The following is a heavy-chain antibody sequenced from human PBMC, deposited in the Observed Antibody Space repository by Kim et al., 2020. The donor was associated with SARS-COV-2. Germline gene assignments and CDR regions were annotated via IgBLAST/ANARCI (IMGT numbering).Heavy chain of an antibody. CDR3: AKSGQLDN. Sequence: GGSLRLSCAASGFTFSSYAMSWVRQAPGKGLEWVSSITDSGGSTSYAASVKGRFTISRDNSKNTLYLQMNSLRVEDTALYYCAKSGQLDNWGQGTLVTVSS. J-gene: IGHJ4*02. CDR2: ITDSGGST. CDR1: GFTFSSYA. D-gene: IGHD5-12*01. V-gene: IGHV3-23*01.